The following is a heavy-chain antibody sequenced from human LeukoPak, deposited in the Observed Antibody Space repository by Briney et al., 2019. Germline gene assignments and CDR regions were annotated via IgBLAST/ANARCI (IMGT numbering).Heavy chain of an antibody. Sequence: GGSLRLSCAASRFTFSSYGMHWVRQAPGKGLEWVAVIWYDGSNKYYADSVKGRFTISRDNSKNTLYLQMNSLRAEDTAVYYCARDSNDSSGWSEDYWGQGTLVTVSS. CDR2: IWYDGSNK. CDR1: RFTFSSYG. J-gene: IGHJ4*02. CDR3: ARDSNDSSGWSEDY. V-gene: IGHV3-33*01. D-gene: IGHD3-22*01.